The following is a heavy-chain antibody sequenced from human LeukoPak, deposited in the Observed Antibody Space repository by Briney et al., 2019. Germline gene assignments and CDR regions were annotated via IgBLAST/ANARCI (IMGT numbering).Heavy chain of an antibody. Sequence: ASVKVSCKASGGTFSSYAISWVRQAPGQGLEWMGWISAYNGNTNYAQKLQGRVTMTTDTSTSTAYMELRSLRSDDTAVYYCARDARDPLRFLEWSPNWFDPWGQGTLVTVSS. CDR2: ISAYNGNT. CDR1: GGTFSSYA. CDR3: ARDARDPLRFLEWSPNWFDP. J-gene: IGHJ5*02. V-gene: IGHV1-18*01. D-gene: IGHD3-3*01.